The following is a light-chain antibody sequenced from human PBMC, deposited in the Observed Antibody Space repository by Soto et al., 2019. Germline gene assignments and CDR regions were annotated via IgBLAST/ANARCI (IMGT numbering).Light chain of an antibody. J-gene: IGLJ2*01. Sequence: QSALTQPRSVSGSPGQSVTISCTGTSNDVGGYNFVSWYQQHPGKVPKLFIYDVSLRPSGVPDRFSGSKSGNTASLTISGLQAEDEADYYWSSYAGSYTLVFGGGTKLTVL. V-gene: IGLV2-11*01. CDR1: SNDVGGYNF. CDR3: SSYAGSYTLV. CDR2: DVS.